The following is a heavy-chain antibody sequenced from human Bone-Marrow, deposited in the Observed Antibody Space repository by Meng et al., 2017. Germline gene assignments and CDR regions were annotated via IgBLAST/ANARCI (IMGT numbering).Heavy chain of an antibody. Sequence: QVQLRQWGAGLLKPSETLSLTCSVYGGSFSGYYWSWIRQAPGKGLEWIGEINHSGSTNYNPSLKSRVTISVDTSKNQFSLKLSSVTAADTAVYYCARAAYDIWSGYAPWGQGSLVTVSS. V-gene: IGHV4-34*01. CDR3: ARAAYDIWSGYAP. CDR1: GGSFSGYY. CDR2: INHSGST. D-gene: IGHD3-3*01. J-gene: IGHJ5*02.